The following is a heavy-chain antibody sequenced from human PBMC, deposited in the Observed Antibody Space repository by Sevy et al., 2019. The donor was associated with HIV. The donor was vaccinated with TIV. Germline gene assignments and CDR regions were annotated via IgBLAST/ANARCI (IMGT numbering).Heavy chain of an antibody. CDR2: IYHSGST. CDR1: GGSISSSSYY. J-gene: IGHJ4*02. CDR3: ARHVMFSRTYYYDSSGYSGIYYFDY. V-gene: IGHV4-39*01. D-gene: IGHD3-22*01. Sequence: SETLSLTCTVSGGSISSSSYYGGWIRQSPGKGLEWIGSIYHSGSTYYNPSLKSRVTISVDTSKNQFSLKLSSVTAADTAVYYCARHVMFSRTYYYDSSGYSGIYYFDYWGQGTLVTVSS.